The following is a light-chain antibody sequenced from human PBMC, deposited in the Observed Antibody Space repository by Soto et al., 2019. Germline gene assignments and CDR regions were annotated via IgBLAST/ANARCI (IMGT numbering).Light chain of an antibody. V-gene: IGLV2-18*02. CDR1: SSDVGSYNR. J-gene: IGLJ1*01. CDR3: NSYTISDTYV. Sequence: QSVLNQPPSVSGSPGQSVTISCIGTSSDVGSYNRVSWYQQPPGTAPKLIIYEGYTRPSGVPDRFSASKSGNTASLTISGLQAEDEADYYCNSYTISDTYVFGTGTKVTVL. CDR2: EGY.